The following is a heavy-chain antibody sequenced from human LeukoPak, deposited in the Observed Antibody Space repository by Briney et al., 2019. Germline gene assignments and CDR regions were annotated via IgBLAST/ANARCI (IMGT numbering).Heavy chain of an antibody. CDR2: IRYDGSNK. CDR3: AKDHHDSSGFGWVQYYFDY. CDR1: GFTFSSYG. V-gene: IGHV3-30*02. D-gene: IGHD3-22*01. J-gene: IGHJ4*02. Sequence: PGGSLRLSCAASGFTFSSYGMHWVRQAPGKGLEWVAFIRYDGSNKYYADSVKGRFTISRDNSKNTLYLQMNSLRAEDTAVYYCAKDHHDSSGFGWVQYYFDYWGQGTLVTVSS.